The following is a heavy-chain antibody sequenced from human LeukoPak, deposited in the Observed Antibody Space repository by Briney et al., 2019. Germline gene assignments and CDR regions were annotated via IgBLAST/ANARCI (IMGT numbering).Heavy chain of an antibody. J-gene: IGHJ4*02. V-gene: IGHV4-34*01. D-gene: IGHD6-19*01. Sequence: PSETLSLTCAVYGGSFSGYYWSWIRQPPGKGLEWIGEINHSGSTNYNPSLKSRVTISVDTSKNQFSLKLCSVTAADTAVYYCARKTAVAGMSDWGQGTLVTVSS. CDR2: INHSGST. CDR1: GGSFSGYY. CDR3: ARKTAVAGMSD.